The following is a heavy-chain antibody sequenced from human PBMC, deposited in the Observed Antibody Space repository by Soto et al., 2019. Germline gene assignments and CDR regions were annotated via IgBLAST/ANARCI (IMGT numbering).Heavy chain of an antibody. CDR3: ARGGSDIVAEGFAY. J-gene: IGHJ4*02. D-gene: IGHD5-12*01. CDR1: GDSVSESSVS. CDR2: TYYRSKWYN. V-gene: IGHV6-1*01. Sequence: SQTLSLTCAISGDSVSESSVSWNWIRQSPSRGLEWLGRTYYRSKWYNDYAVSVKSRITINPDTSKNQFSLQLNSVTPEDTAVYYCARGGSDIVAEGFAYWGQGTLVTVSS.